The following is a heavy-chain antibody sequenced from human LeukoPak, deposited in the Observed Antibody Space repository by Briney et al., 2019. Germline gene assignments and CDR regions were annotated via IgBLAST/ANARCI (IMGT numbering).Heavy chain of an antibody. CDR3: ARGPPNWGYDY. CDR2: MSPNSGDT. CDR1: GYTFTSYD. D-gene: IGHD7-27*01. Sequence: ASVKVSCKASGYTFTSYDVNWVRQATGQRPEWMGWMSPNSGDTGYAQKFQDRVTMTRNTSISTAYMELSSLRSDDTAVYYCARGPPNWGYDYWGPGTLVTVSS. V-gene: IGHV1-8*01. J-gene: IGHJ4*02.